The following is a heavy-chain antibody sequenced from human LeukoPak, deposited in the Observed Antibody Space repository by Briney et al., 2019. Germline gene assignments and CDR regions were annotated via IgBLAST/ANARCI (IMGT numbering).Heavy chain of an antibody. V-gene: IGHV3-30*02. CDR2: RRYDGSNK. Sequence: WGSLRLSCAASGFTFSSYGMHWVRKAPGKGLEWVAFRRYDGSNKSYADPLKGRFTISRENSKNTVYLKMNSLRAEDTAVYYCAKDRGITMIHSSECFQHWGQGTLVTVSS. CDR1: GFTFSSYG. CDR3: AKDRGITMIHSSECFQH. J-gene: IGHJ1*01. D-gene: IGHD3-22*01.